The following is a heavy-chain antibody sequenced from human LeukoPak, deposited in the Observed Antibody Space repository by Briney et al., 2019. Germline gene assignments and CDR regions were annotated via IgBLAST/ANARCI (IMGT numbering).Heavy chain of an antibody. J-gene: IGHJ5*02. V-gene: IGHV4-34*01. CDR2: INHSGST. CDR3: ARGAQYYDFWSGYYTGFWFDP. Sequence: SETLSLTCAVYGVSFSGYYWSWIRQPPGKGLEWIGEINHSGSTNYNPSLKSRVTISVDTSKNQFSLKLSSVTAADTAVYYCARGAQYYDFWSGYYTGFWFDPWGQGTLVTVSS. CDR1: GVSFSGYY. D-gene: IGHD3-3*01.